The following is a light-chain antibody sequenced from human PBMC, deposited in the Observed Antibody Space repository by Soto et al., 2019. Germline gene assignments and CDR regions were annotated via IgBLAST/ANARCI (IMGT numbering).Light chain of an antibody. CDR3: QQRSNT. Sequence: EIVLTQSPDTLSLSPGERATLFCRASQSVSSYLAWYQQKPGQPPRLLIYDASNRATGIPARFSGSGSGTDFTLTISSLEPEDFAVYYCQQRSNTFGPGTKVDIK. V-gene: IGKV3-11*01. CDR2: DAS. J-gene: IGKJ3*01. CDR1: QSVSSY.